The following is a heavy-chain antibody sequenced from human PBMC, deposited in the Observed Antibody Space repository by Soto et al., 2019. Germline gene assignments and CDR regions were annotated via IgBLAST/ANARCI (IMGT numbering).Heavy chain of an antibody. J-gene: IGHJ6*02. V-gene: IGHV4-4*02. D-gene: IGHD2-21*01. CDR2: ISQSGTT. CDR1: GGSISTGGW. CDR3: AREIDRTYGMDV. Sequence: PSETLSLTCDVSGGSISTGGWWSWVRQPPGKGLEWIGQISQSGTTNYNPSLKSRVTISIDKSKNQFSLHLTAVTAADTAVYYCAREIDRTYGMDVWGQGTTVTVSS.